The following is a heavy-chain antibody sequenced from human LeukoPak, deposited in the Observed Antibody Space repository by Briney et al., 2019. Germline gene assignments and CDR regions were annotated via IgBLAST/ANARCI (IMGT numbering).Heavy chain of an antibody. CDR3: VSFYETY. CDR2: INSDGSWT. Sequence: GGSLRLSCAASGFTVSSNCMSWVRQAPGKGLVWVSHINSDGSWTSYADSVKGRFTISKDNAKNTVYLQMNSLRAEDTAVYYCVSFYETYWGRGTLVTVSS. D-gene: IGHD2/OR15-2a*01. J-gene: IGHJ4*02. V-gene: IGHV3-74*01. CDR1: GFTVSSNC.